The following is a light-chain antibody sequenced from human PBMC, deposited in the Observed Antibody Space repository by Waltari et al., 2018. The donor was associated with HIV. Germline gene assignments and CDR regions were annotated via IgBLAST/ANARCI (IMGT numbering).Light chain of an antibody. Sequence: QSVLTQPPSASGTPGHSVTISCSGSSSNIGSTSVYWYQQLPGAAPKLLIYRNNQRPSGVPDRFSGSKSGTSASLAISGLRSEDEADYYCAAWDDSLREVFGGGTKLTVL. CDR3: AAWDDSLREV. V-gene: IGLV1-47*01. J-gene: IGLJ3*02. CDR1: SSNIGSTS. CDR2: RNN.